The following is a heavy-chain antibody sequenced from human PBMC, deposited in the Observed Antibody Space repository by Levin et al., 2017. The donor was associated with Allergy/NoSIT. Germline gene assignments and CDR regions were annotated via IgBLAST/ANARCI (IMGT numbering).Heavy chain of an antibody. CDR1: GYIFTSYF. Sequence: ASVKVSCKASGYIFTSYFIHWVRQAPGQGLEWMGVINPSGGTTTYAQKFQGRVTMTRDTSTSTVYMELSSLRSEDTAVYYCARDPGRDIVAATLHDRLDYWGQGILVTVSS. J-gene: IGHJ4*02. CDR3: ARDPGRDIVAATLHDRLDY. D-gene: IGHD5-12*01. CDR2: INPSGGTT. V-gene: IGHV1-46*01.